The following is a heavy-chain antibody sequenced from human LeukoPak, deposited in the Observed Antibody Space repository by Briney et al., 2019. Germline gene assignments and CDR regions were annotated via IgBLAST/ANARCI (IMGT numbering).Heavy chain of an antibody. Sequence: PSETLSLTCTVSGGSISSSSYYWGWIRQPPGKGLEWIGSIYYSGSTYYNPSLKSRVTISADSPKNQFSLKLSSVTAADTAVYYCARAPRGYNWFDPWGQGTLVTVSS. CDR2: IYYSGST. CDR3: ARAPRGYNWFDP. D-gene: IGHD5-12*01. V-gene: IGHV4-39*07. J-gene: IGHJ5*02. CDR1: GGSISSSSYY.